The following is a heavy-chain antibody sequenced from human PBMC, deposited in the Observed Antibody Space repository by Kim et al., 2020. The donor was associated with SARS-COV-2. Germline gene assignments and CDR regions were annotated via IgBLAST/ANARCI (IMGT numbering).Heavy chain of an antibody. Sequence: SETLSLTCSVSGGSINDDYWSWIRQPPGKGLEWIGYIQFSRSTKYNPSLKSRVTILGDTSKNQFSLKLNSVTAADTAIYYCARGGPAAIPGEAFDFWGQGTLVTVSS. D-gene: IGHD2-2*01. CDR2: IQFSRST. CDR1: GGSINDDY. V-gene: IGHV4-59*01. J-gene: IGHJ4*02. CDR3: ARGGPAAIPGEAFDF.